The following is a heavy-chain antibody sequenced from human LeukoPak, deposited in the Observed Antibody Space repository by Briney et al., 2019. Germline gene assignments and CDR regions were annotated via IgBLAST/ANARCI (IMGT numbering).Heavy chain of an antibody. J-gene: IGHJ4*02. CDR1: GDSVSSGSYY. Sequence: SETLSLTCTVSGDSVSSGSYYWSWIRQPPGKGLEWIGYIYYSGSTNYNPSLKSRVTISVDTSKNQFSLKLSSVTAADTAVYYCARGILAAAGRIWDYWGQGTLVTVSS. CDR2: IYYSGST. V-gene: IGHV4-61*01. CDR3: ARGILAAAGRIWDY. D-gene: IGHD6-13*01.